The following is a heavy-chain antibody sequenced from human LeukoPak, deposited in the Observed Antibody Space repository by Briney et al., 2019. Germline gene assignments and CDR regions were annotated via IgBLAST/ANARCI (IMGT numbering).Heavy chain of an antibody. CDR2: IYHSGST. V-gene: IGHV4-38-2*02. Sequence: WETLSLTCTVSGYSISSGYYWGWIRQPPGKGLEWNGSIYHSGSTYYNPSLKSRVTISVDTFKNQFSLKLSSVTAEHTAVYYGARDSAHSHEVRCFGYWGPGTLVTVSS. CDR1: GYSISSGYY. CDR3: ARDSAHSHEVRCFGY. J-gene: IGHJ4*02. D-gene: IGHD3-3*01.